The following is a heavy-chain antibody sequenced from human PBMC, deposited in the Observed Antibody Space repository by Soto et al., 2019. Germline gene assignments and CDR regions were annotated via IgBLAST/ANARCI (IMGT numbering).Heavy chain of an antibody. Sequence: ASVKVSCKASGYTFISYGISWVRQAPGQGLEWMGWISANNGNTNYAQKLQGRVTTTTDTSTSTAYMELRSLRSDDTAVYYCARDDCSGGSCYLDYWGQGTLVTSPQ. CDR3: ARDDCSGGSCYLDY. J-gene: IGHJ4*02. CDR2: ISANNGNT. CDR1: GYTFISYG. V-gene: IGHV1-18*01. D-gene: IGHD2-15*01.